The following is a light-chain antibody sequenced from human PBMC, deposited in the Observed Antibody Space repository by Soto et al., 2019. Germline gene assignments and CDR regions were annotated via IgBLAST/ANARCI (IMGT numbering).Light chain of an antibody. Sequence: ETVMTQSPVTLSVSPGDTATLSCRASQRVSSHLAWYQQKPGQAPRLLIYGASSRATGIPARFSGSGSGTDFTLTISSVRPEDLGSFYCQQTFNSPITFGQGTRLEIK. CDR2: GAS. V-gene: IGKV3-15*01. CDR1: QRVSSH. CDR3: QQTFNSPIT. J-gene: IGKJ5*01.